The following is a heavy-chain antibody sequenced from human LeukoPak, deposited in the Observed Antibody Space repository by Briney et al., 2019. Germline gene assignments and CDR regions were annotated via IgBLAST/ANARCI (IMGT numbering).Heavy chain of an antibody. J-gene: IGHJ3*02. D-gene: IGHD3-10*01. CDR3: ARGFRGVILRGAFDI. V-gene: IGHV4-38-2*02. CDR1: GYSISSGYY. Sequence: PSETLSLTCTVSGYSISSGYYWGWIRQPPGKGLAWIGSIYHSGSTYYNPSLKSRVTISVDTSKNQFSLKLSSVTAADTAVYYCARGFRGVILRGAFDIWGQGTMVTVSS. CDR2: IYHSGST.